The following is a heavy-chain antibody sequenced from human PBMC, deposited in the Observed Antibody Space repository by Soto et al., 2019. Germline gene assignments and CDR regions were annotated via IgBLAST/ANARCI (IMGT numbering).Heavy chain of an antibody. J-gene: IGHJ6*02. V-gene: IGHV1-69*13. CDR3: ARVPNDRGSAIYYYGMDA. Sequence: SVKVSCKASGGTFSSYAISWVRQAPGQGLEWMGGIIPIFGTANYAQKFQGGVTITADESTSTAYMELSSLRSEDTAVYYCARVPNDRGSAIYYYGMDAWGQGTTVTVSS. CDR2: IIPIFGTA. CDR1: GGTFSSYA. D-gene: IGHD3-10*01.